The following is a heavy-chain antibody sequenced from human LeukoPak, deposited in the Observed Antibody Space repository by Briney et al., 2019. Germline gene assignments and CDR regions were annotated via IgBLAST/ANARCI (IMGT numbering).Heavy chain of an antibody. CDR1: GGSISSSGYY. CDR3: NVVVVPAAPIYYMDV. CDR2: IYYSGST. Sequence: TSETLSLTCTVSGGSISSSGYYWGWIRQPPGKGLEWIGSIYYSGSTYYNPSLKSRVTISVDTSKNQFSLKLSSVTAADTAVYYCNVVVVPAAPIYYMDVWGKGTTVTVSS. J-gene: IGHJ6*03. V-gene: IGHV4-39*01. D-gene: IGHD2-2*01.